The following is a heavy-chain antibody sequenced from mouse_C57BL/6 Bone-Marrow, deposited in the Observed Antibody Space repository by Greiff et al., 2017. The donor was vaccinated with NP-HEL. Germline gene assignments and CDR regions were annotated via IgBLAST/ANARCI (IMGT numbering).Heavy chain of an antibody. CDR1: GFTFSDYY. CDR3: ARAVLRRVYYAMDY. Sequence: EVKLMESEGGLVQPGSSMKLSCTASGFTFSDYYMAWVRQVPEKGLEWVANINYDGSSTYYLDSLKSRFIISRDNAKNILYLQMSSLKAEDTATYYCARAVLRRVYYAMDYWGQGTSVTVSS. CDR2: INYDGSST. D-gene: IGHD1-1*01. V-gene: IGHV5-16*01. J-gene: IGHJ4*01.